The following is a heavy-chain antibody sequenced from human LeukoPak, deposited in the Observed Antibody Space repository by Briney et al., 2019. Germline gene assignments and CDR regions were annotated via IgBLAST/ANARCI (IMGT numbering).Heavy chain of an antibody. J-gene: IGHJ4*02. CDR2: ISYDGSNK. CDR1: GFTFSSYA. D-gene: IGHD5-18*01. CDR3: ARVKRGFTAMVTGAFDY. V-gene: IGHV3-30-3*01. Sequence: GGSLRPSCAAPGFTFSSYAMHWVRQAPGKGLEWVAIISYDGSNKYYADSVKGRFTISRDNSKNTLYLQMNSLRAEDTAVYYCARVKRGFTAMVTGAFDYWGQGTLVTVSS.